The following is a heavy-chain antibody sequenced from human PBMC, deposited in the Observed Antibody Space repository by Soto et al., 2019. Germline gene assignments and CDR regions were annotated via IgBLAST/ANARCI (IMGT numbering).Heavy chain of an antibody. Sequence: GGSLRLSCAASGFTFSSYAMHWVRQAPGKGLEWVAVISYDGSNKYYADSVKGRFTISRDNSKNTLYLQMNSLRAEDTAVYYCARDMDYWGQGTLVTVSS. J-gene: IGHJ4*02. V-gene: IGHV3-30-3*01. CDR3: ARDMDY. CDR1: GFTFSSYA. CDR2: ISYDGSNK.